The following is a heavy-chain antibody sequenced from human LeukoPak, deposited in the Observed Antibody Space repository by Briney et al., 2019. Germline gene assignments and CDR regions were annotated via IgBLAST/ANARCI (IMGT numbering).Heavy chain of an antibody. D-gene: IGHD6-19*01. Sequence: PSETLSLTCTVSGGSISSSSYYWGWIRQPPGKGLEWLGSIYYSGSTYYNPSLKSRVTISVDTSKNQFSLKLSSVTAADTAVYYCASLGYSSGWYYFDYWGQGTLVTVSS. J-gene: IGHJ4*02. CDR2: IYYSGST. CDR3: ASLGYSSGWYYFDY. CDR1: GGSISSSSYY. V-gene: IGHV4-39*01.